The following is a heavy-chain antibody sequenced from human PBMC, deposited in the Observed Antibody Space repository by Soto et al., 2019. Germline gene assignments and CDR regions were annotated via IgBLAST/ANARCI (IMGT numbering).Heavy chain of an antibody. J-gene: IGHJ6*04. Sequence: PGGSLSLSCAASGLTFSDYYMSWIRQAPGKGLEWVSYITNSGSYTKYADPVQGRFTISRDNAKNLLYLQMNSLRAEDTAVYYRGGELDVQDVWDERTTGTVSS. V-gene: IGHV3-11*05. CDR1: GLTFSDYY. D-gene: IGHD3-16*01. CDR3: GGELDVQDV. CDR2: ITNSGSYT.